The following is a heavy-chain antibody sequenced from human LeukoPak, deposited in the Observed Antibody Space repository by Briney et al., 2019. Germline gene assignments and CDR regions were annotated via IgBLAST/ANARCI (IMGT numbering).Heavy chain of an antibody. J-gene: IGHJ3*01. Sequence: GGSLRLSRAASGFPFGDFAMTWVRQVPGGGLQWVSTITRSGQNTYYADSVKGRFTISRDDYKGMLYLQMNSLRAEDAAVYYCVKDDYCSIPGCVIDALVVWSQGTVVTVSS. D-gene: IGHD4-11*01. CDR1: GFPFGDFA. V-gene: IGHV3-23*01. CDR3: VKDDYCSIPGCVIDALVV. CDR2: ITRSGQNT.